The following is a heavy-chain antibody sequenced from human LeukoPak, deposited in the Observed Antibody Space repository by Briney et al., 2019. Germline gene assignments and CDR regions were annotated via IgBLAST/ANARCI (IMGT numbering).Heavy chain of an antibody. CDR3: AREGGYSYGLIDY. J-gene: IGHJ4*02. CDR2: IKQDGSEK. Sequence: GGSLRLSCAASGFTFSSYLMTWVRQAPGKGLEWVANIKQDGSEKSYVDSVKGRFTISRDNGKNSLFLQMNSLRAEDTAVYYCAREGGYSYGLIDYWGQGTLVTVSS. V-gene: IGHV3-7*01. D-gene: IGHD5-18*01. CDR1: GFTFSSYL.